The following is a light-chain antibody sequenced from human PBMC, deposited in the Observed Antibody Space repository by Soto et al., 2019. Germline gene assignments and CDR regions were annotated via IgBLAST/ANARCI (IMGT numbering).Light chain of an antibody. CDR2: AAS. V-gene: IGKV1-8*01. CDR3: QQYYSYST. CDR1: QGISSY. Sequence: AIRMTQSPSSLSASTGDRVTITCRARQGISSYLAWYQQKPGKAPKLLIYAASTLQSGVPSRFSGSGSGTDFTRPISCLQSEDFATYYCQQYYSYSTFGQGTKVEIK. J-gene: IGKJ1*01.